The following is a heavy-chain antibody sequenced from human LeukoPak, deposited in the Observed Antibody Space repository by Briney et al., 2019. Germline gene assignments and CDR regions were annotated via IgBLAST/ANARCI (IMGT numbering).Heavy chain of an antibody. CDR2: IYHSGSA. CDR1: GGSISSGDYY. V-gene: IGHV4-30-4*01. J-gene: IGHJ4*02. D-gene: IGHD3-10*01. Sequence: SETLSLTCTVSGGSISSGDYYWSWIRQPPGKGLEWIGSIYHSGSAYYNPSLKSRVTISVDTSKNQFSLKLSSVTAADTAVYYCAGRPDASGSYSLDYWGQGTLVTVSS. CDR3: AGRPDASGSYSLDY.